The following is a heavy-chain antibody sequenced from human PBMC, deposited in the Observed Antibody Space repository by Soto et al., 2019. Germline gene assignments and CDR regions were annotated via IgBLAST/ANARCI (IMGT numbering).Heavy chain of an antibody. V-gene: IGHV1-69*13. D-gene: IGHD3-22*01. CDR1: GGTFSSDA. J-gene: IGHJ6*02. CDR2: IIPIFGTA. CDR3: ARVQVGWGDRRYYDSSGYYYYYGMDV. Sequence: ASVKVSCKASGGTFSSDAISWVRQAPGQGLEWMGGIIPIFGTANYAQKFQGRVTITADESTSTAYMERSILRSEDTAVYYCARVQVGWGDRRYYDSSGYYYYYGMDVWGQGTTVTVSS.